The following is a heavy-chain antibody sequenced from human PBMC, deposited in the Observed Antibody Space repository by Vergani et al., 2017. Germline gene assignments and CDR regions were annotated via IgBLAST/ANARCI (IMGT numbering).Heavy chain of an antibody. Sequence: QLQLQESDSRLVNPSQTLSLTCTLSGDAISRDTYSWNWVRQPPGKPLEWIGSVYYSGTTYYNPSLGGRVTMSIDKSKNHFSLTLTSVTAAGSAFYFCARGQTGYSRDWSTYFFYMDVWGKGTTVTVSS. CDR2: VYYSGTT. D-gene: IGHD3/OR15-3a*01. V-gene: IGHV4-30-2*01. CDR3: ARGQTGYSRDWSTYFFYMDV. CDR1: GDAISRDTYS. J-gene: IGHJ6*03.